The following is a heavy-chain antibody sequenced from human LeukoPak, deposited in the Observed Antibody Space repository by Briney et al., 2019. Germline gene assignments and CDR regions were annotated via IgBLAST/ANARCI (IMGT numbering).Heavy chain of an antibody. D-gene: IGHD3-16*01. CDR1: GGSISSGGYY. CDR3: ATTVGSYFDY. Sequence: PSETLSLTCTVSGGSISSGGYYWSWIRQHPGKGLEWIGYIYYSGSTYYNPSLKSRVTMSVDTSENQFSLKLSSVTAADTAVYYYATTVGSYFDYWSQGTLVTVSS. CDR2: IYYSGST. J-gene: IGHJ4*02. V-gene: IGHV4-31*03.